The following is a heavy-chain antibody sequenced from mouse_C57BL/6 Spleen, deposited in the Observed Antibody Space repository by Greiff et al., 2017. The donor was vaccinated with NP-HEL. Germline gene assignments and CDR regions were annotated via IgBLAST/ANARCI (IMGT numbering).Heavy chain of an antibody. D-gene: IGHD1-1*01. CDR2: IYPGSGST. Sequence: QVQLQQPGAELVKPGASVKMSCKASGYTFTSYWITWVKQRPGQGLEWIGDIYPGSGSTNYNEKFKSKATLTVDTSSSTAYMQLSNLTSEDSAVYYCARGGYYYGSRGAMNYWGQGTSVTVSS. CDR3: ARGGYYYGSRGAMNY. J-gene: IGHJ4*01. CDR1: GYTFTSYW. V-gene: IGHV1-55*01.